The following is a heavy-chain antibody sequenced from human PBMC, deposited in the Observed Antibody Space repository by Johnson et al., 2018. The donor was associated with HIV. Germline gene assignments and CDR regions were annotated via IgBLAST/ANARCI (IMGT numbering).Heavy chain of an antibody. J-gene: IGHJ3*02. CDR3: ARARTTLTILDACDI. CDR2: SSSSGSTI. D-gene: IGHD4-17*01. Sequence: VQLLESGGGLVQPGGSLRLSCAASGCTFSSYAMSWVRQAPGKGLEGVSASSSSGSTIYYPDTVKGSFTISRDNYTNTLYLHRGSLSAEDMAVYYCARARTTLTILDACDIWGQGTMVTVSS. CDR1: GCTFSSYA. V-gene: IGHV3-23*01.